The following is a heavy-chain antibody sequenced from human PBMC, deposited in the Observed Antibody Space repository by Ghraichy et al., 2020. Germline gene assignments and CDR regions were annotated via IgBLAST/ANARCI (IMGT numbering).Heavy chain of an antibody. CDR2: ISPYNGNT. CDR3: ARGSSSSAAGIDY. D-gene: IGHD6-13*01. J-gene: IGHJ4*02. V-gene: IGHV1-18*04. CDR1: GYSFTSYS. Sequence: ASVQVSCTASGYSFTSYSISWVRQAPGHGLEWMGWISPYNGNTNYAQKLQGRVTMTTDTSTSTAYMELRSLRSDDTAVYFWARGSSSSAAGIDYWGQGPLVTVSS.